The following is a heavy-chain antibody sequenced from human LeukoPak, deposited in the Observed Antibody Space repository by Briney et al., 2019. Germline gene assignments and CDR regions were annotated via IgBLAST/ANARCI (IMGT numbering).Heavy chain of an antibody. CDR2: INPSGGST. CDR3: ARAQKASYYSIDNWFDP. D-gene: IGHD3-10*01. V-gene: IGHV1-46*01. Sequence: ASVKVSCKASGYTFTSYYMHWVRQAPGQGLEWMGIINPSGGSTSYAQKFQGRVTMTRDTSISTAYMELSRLRSDDTAVYYCARAQKASYYSIDNWFDPWGQGTLVTVSS. J-gene: IGHJ5*02. CDR1: GYTFTSYY.